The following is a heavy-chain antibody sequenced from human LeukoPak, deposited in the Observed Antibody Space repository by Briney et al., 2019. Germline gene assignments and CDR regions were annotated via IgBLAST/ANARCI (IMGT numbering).Heavy chain of an antibody. CDR1: GGSISSGDYY. Sequence: SETLSLTCTVSGGSISSGDYYWSWIRQPPGKGLEWIGYIYYSGSTYYNPSLKSRVTISVDTSKNQFSLKLSSVTAADTAVYYCARTDIVATAGAFDIWGQGTMVTVSS. V-gene: IGHV4-30-4*01. D-gene: IGHD5-12*01. J-gene: IGHJ3*02. CDR2: IYYSGST. CDR3: ARTDIVATAGAFDI.